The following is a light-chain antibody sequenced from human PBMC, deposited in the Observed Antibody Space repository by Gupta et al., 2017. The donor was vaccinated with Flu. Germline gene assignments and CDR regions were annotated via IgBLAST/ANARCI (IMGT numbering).Light chain of an antibody. J-gene: IGLJ3*02. V-gene: IGLV1-40*01. CDR3: QSYDISLGASV. CDR2: DNI. CDR1: SVNIGAGYD. Sequence: QSVLTQPPSVSGAPGQRVTISCTGSSVNIGAGYDVHWYQQLPGTAPKLLIYDNINRPSGVPDRFSGSRFGTSAFLAIXGXQAEDEXDYYCQSYDISLGASVFGGGTKLTVL.